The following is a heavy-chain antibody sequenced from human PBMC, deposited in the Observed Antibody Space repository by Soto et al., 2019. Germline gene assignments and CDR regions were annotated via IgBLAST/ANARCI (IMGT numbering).Heavy chain of an antibody. J-gene: IGHJ4*02. D-gene: IGHD6-13*01. V-gene: IGHV5-51*01. Sequence: GESLKISCSVSGYTFTNYWISWVRQMPGKGLEWMGIIYPGDSDTRYSPSFQGQVTISVDKSINTAYLQWSSLKASDSAMYYCARVWEMATVAACDYWGQGTLVTV. CDR1: GYTFTNYW. CDR2: IYPGDSDT. CDR3: ARVWEMATVAACDY.